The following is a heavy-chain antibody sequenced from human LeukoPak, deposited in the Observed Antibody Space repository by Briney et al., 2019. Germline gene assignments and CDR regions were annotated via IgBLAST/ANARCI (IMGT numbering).Heavy chain of an antibody. V-gene: IGHV4-31*11. D-gene: IGHD3-10*01. CDR2: IYYSGNT. CDR3: ARGPFGSGNYFLDH. Sequence: SETLSLTCAVSGGSISSGASYWGWIRHYPGKGLEWIGYIYYSGNTYYNPSLKSRAAISVDPSKNQFSLTLGSVTAADTAVYYCARGPFGSGNYFLDHWGQGTLVTVSS. CDR1: GGSISSGASY. J-gene: IGHJ4*02.